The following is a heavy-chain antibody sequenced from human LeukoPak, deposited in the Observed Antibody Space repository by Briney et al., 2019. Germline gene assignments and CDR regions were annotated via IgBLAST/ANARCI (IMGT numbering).Heavy chain of an antibody. V-gene: IGHV1-3*01. CDR3: AREKAVAGTDRSLDY. CDR2: INAGNGNT. Sequence: VASVKVSCKASGYTFTSYAMHWVRQAPGQGLEWMGWINAGNGNTKYSQKFQGRVTITRDTSASTAYMELSSLRSEDTAVYYCAREKAVAGTDRSLDYWGQGTLVTVSS. J-gene: IGHJ4*02. D-gene: IGHD6-19*01. CDR1: GYTFTSYA.